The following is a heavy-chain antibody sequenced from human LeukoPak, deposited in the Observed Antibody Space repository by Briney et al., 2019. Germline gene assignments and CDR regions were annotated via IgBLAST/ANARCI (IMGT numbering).Heavy chain of an antibody. Sequence: GGSLRLSCAASGFTFSSSAMSWVRQVPGKGLEWVSSISSSSSYIYYADSVKGRFTISRDNAKNSLYLQMNSLRAEDTAVYYCARDRGRYCGGDCYSFDFDYWGQGTLVTVSS. CDR2: ISSSSSYI. CDR3: ARDRGRYCGGDCYSFDFDY. V-gene: IGHV3-21*01. D-gene: IGHD2-21*02. J-gene: IGHJ4*02. CDR1: GFTFSSSA.